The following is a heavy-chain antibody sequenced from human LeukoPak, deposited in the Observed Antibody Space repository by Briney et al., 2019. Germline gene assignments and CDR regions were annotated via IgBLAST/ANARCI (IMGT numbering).Heavy chain of an antibody. CDR2: ISGSGGST. CDR1: GFTFSSYA. D-gene: IGHD3-16*02. J-gene: IGHJ4*02. CDR3: AKGPHYDYVWGSYRPFDY. Sequence: PGGSLRLSCAASGFTFSSYAMSWVRQAPGKGLEWVSAISGSGGSTYYADSVKGRFTISRDNSKNTLYLQMNSLRAEDTAVYYCAKGPHYDYVWGSYRPFDYWGQGTLVTVSS. V-gene: IGHV3-23*01.